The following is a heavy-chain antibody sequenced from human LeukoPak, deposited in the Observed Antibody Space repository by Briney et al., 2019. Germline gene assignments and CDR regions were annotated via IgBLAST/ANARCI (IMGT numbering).Heavy chain of an antibody. D-gene: IGHD2-2*01. CDR3: ARGGVEYQLLGPIWFDP. CDR1: GYTFTGYY. CDR2: INPNSGGT. Sequence: ASVKVSCKASGYTFTGYYMHWVRQAPGQGLEWMGWINPNSGGTNYAQKFQGWVTMTRDTSISTAYMELSRLRSDDTAVYYCARGGVEYQLLGPIWFDPWGQGTLVTVSS. J-gene: IGHJ5*02. V-gene: IGHV1-2*04.